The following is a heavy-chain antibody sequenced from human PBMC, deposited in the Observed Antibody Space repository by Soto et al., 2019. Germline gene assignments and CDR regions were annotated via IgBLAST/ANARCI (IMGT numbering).Heavy chain of an antibody. Sequence: GESLKISCKGSGYSFTSYWISWVRQMPGKGLEWMGRIDPSDSYTNYSPSFQGHVTISADKSISTAYLQWSSLKASDTAMYYCASSYYDFWSGPGPYYGMAVWGQGTSVTVSS. CDR1: GYSFTSYW. J-gene: IGHJ6*02. CDR3: ASSYYDFWSGPGPYYGMAV. D-gene: IGHD3-3*01. V-gene: IGHV5-10-1*01. CDR2: IDPSDSYT.